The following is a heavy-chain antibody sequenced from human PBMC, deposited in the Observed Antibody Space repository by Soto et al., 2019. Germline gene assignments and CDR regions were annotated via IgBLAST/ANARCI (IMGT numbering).Heavy chain of an antibody. CDR3: TRLPSIVGATDAFDI. D-gene: IGHD1-26*01. V-gene: IGHV3-73*01. J-gene: IGHJ3*02. CDR2: IRSKANSYAT. Sequence: GESLKISCAASGFTFSGSAMHWVRQASGKGLEWVGRIRSKANSYATAYAASVKGRFTISRDDSKNTAYLQMNSLKTEDTAVYYCTRLPSIVGATDAFDIWGQGTMVTVSS. CDR1: GFTFSGSA.